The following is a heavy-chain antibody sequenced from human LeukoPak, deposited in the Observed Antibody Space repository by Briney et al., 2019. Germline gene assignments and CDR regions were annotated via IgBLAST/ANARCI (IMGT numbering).Heavy chain of an antibody. CDR2: ISAYNGNT. CDR3: ARDKIAAAGVFDY. Sequence: GASVKVSCKASGYTFNNYNIHWLRQAPGQGLEWMGWISAYNGNTNYAQKLQGRVTMTTDTSTSTAYMELRSLRSDDTAVYYCARDKIAAAGVFDYWGQGTLVTVSS. CDR1: GYTFNNYN. D-gene: IGHD6-13*01. J-gene: IGHJ4*02. V-gene: IGHV1-18*04.